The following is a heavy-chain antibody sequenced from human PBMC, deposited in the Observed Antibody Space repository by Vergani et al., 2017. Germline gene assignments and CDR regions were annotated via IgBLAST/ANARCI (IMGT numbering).Heavy chain of an antibody. CDR3: ARVRRDDSSSYYYYYGMDV. Sequence: QVPLQESGPGLVKPSQTLSLTCTVSGGSISSGDYYWSWIRQPPGKGLEWIGYIYYSGSTYYNPSLKSRVTISVDTSKNQFSLQLSSVTAADTAVYYCARVRRDDSSSYYYYYGMDVWGQGTTVTVSS. J-gene: IGHJ6*02. D-gene: IGHD3-22*01. CDR2: IYYSGST. V-gene: IGHV4-30-4*01. CDR1: GGSISSGDYY.